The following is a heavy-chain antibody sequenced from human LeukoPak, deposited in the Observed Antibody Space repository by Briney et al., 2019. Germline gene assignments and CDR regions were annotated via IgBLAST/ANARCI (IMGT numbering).Heavy chain of an antibody. D-gene: IGHD5-18*01. V-gene: IGHV3-23*01. CDR2: ISGSGGST. J-gene: IGHJ5*02. Sequence: GGSLRLSCAASGFTVSSNYMSWVRQAPGKGLEWVSAISGSGGSTYYADSVKGRFIISRDNSKNTLYLQMNSLRAEDTAVYYCAKDRSGCSYGWDNWFDPWGQGTLVTVSS. CDR3: AKDRSGCSYGWDNWFDP. CDR1: GFTVSSNY.